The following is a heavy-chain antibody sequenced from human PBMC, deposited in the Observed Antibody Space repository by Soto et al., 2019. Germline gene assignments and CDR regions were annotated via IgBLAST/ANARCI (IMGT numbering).Heavy chain of an antibody. CDR3: ARGRGTTTGGNYYYYYMDV. CDR1: GYTFTSYD. CDR2: MNPNSGNT. D-gene: IGHD4-17*01. V-gene: IGHV1-8*01. J-gene: IGHJ6*03. Sequence: ASVQVSCKASGYTFTSYDINWVRQATGQGLEWMGWMNPNSGNTGYAQKFQGRVTMTRNTSISTAYMELSSLRSEDTAVYYCARGRGTTTGGNYYYYYMDVWGKGTTVTVSS.